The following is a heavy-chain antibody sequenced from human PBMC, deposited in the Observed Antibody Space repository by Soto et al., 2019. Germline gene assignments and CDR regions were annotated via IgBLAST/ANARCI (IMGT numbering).Heavy chain of an antibody. D-gene: IGHD5-12*01. CDR3: ARGGVATMAQRGPNYYYGMDV. CDR1: GYTFTSYA. V-gene: IGHV1-3*01. CDR2: INAGNGNT. J-gene: IGHJ6*02. Sequence: GASVKVSCKASGYTFTSYAMHWVRQAPGQRLEWMGWINAGNGNTKYSQKFQGRVTITRDTSASIAYMELSSLRSEDTAVYYCARGGVATMAQRGPNYYYGMDVWGQGTTVTVSS.